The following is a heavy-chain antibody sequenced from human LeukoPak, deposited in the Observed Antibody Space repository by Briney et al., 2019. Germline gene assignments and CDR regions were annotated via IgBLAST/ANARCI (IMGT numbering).Heavy chain of an antibody. Sequence: GESLKISCQGSGYSFTNYWIGWVRQMPGKGLEWMGIISPGDSDTTYSPSFQGQVTISADKSITTAYLQWSSLKASDTAVYYCARRNNGSPGAYHFDYWGQGTLVTVSS. CDR2: ISPGDSDT. V-gene: IGHV5-51*01. CDR3: ARRNNGSPGAYHFDY. D-gene: IGHD1-26*01. CDR1: GYSFTNYW. J-gene: IGHJ4*02.